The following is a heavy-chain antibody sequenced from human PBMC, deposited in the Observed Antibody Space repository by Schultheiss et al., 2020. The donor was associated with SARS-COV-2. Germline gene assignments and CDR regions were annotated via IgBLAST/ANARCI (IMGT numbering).Heavy chain of an antibody. Sequence: GESLKISCAASGFTFSIYWIHWVRQTPGKGLVWVSRINSDGSSTTYADSVKGRFIISRDNAKNTLYLQMNSLKTEDTAVYYCTTILWETGDAFDIWGQGTMVTVSS. CDR3: TTILWETGDAFDI. D-gene: IGHD2-21*01. V-gene: IGHV3-74*01. CDR2: INSDGSST. J-gene: IGHJ3*02. CDR1: GFTFSIYW.